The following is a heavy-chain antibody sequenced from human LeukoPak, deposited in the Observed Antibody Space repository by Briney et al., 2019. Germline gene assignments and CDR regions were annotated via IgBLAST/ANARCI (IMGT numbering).Heavy chain of an antibody. V-gene: IGHV3-48*01. J-gene: IGHJ4*02. D-gene: IGHD1-26*01. CDR1: GFTFSADS. Sequence: GGSLRLSCAASGFTFSADSMNWVRQAPGKGLEWVSYISSSGSNIDYADSVKGRFTISRDNAKNTLHLQMNSLRAEDTAVYYCARDIELSCWGQGTLVTVSS. CDR3: ARDIELSC. CDR2: ISSSGSNI.